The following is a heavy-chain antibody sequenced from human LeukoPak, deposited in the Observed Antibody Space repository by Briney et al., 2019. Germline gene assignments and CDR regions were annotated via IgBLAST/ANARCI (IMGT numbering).Heavy chain of an antibody. CDR2: IIPIFGTA. J-gene: IGHJ4*02. CDR1: GGTFSSYA. D-gene: IGHD2-21*02. V-gene: IGHV1-69*13. CDR3: ARDDCCGDCYLGY. Sequence: GASVKVSCKASGGTFSSYAISWVRQAPGQGLEWMGGIIPIFGTANYAQKFQGRVTITADESTSTAYMELSSLRSEDTAVYYGARDDCCGDCYLGYWGQGTLVTVSS.